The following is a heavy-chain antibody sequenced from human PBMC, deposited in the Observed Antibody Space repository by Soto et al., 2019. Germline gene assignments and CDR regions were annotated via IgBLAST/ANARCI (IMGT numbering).Heavy chain of an antibody. J-gene: IGHJ4*02. V-gene: IGHV4-30-2*01. D-gene: IGHD2-2*01. CDR1: GGSISSGDYS. CDR3: ARGRLVPAVNFDY. Sequence: SETLSLTCAVSGGSISSGDYSWSWIRQPPGKGLEWIGYIYHSGSTYYNPSLKSRVNISVDRSKKQFSLKVNSVTAADTAVYYCARGRLVPAVNFDYWGLGTLVTVS. CDR2: IYHSGST.